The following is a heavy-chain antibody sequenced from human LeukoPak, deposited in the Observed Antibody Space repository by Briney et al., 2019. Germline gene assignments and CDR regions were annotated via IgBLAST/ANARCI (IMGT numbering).Heavy chain of an antibody. V-gene: IGHV1-69*06. CDR2: IIPIFGTA. J-gene: IGHJ4*02. CDR1: GASFSSYA. Sequence: PLKGSREPSGASFSSYAISWVGQSSGKELEWMGGIIPIFGTANYAQKFQGRVTITADKSTSTAYMELSSLRSEDTAVYYCARQPQFGSAMAYYFDYWGQGTLVTVSS. CDR3: ARQPQFGSAMAYYFDY. D-gene: IGHD3-10*01.